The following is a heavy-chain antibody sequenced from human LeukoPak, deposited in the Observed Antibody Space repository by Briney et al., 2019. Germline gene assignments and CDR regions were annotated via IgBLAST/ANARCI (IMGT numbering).Heavy chain of an antibody. CDR1: GGFISSGGYY. D-gene: IGHD4-11*01. CDR3: ARTSTVTTAFDI. CDR2: IYTGGST. Sequence: SETLSLTCSVSGGFISSGGYYWSWLRQPAGKGLEWIGRIYTGGSTNYNPSLKSRVTMSVDTSKNQFSLKLTSVTAADTAEYYCARTSTVTTAFDIWGQGTLVTVSS. V-gene: IGHV4-61*02. J-gene: IGHJ5*02.